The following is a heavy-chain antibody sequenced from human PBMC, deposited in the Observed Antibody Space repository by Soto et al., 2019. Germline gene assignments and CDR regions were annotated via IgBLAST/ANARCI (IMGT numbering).Heavy chain of an antibody. CDR1: GFTFSTYA. D-gene: IGHD6-19*01. Sequence: GGSLRLSCAASGFTFSTYAMSWVRQAPGEGLEWVSGISGSGGSTYYAHSVKGRFTISRDNSKNTLYLQMNSLRAEDTAVYYCALQQAVAGTTNWFDPWGQGTLVTVSS. CDR2: ISGSGGST. CDR3: ALQQAVAGTTNWFDP. J-gene: IGHJ5*02. V-gene: IGHV3-23*01.